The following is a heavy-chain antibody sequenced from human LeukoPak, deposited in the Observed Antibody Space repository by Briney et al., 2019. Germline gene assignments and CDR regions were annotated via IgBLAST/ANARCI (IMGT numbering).Heavy chain of an antibody. D-gene: IGHD3/OR15-3a*01. CDR2: INHSGST. V-gene: IGHV4-34*01. CDR1: GGSFSGYY. J-gene: IGHJ4*02. CDR3: ARGSLKFGLKKVFDY. Sequence: SETLSLTCAVYGGSFSGYYWSWIRQPPGKGLEWIGEINHSGSTNYNPSLKSRVTISVDTPKNQFSLKLSSVTAADTAVYYCARGSLKFGLKKVFDYWGQGTLVTVSS.